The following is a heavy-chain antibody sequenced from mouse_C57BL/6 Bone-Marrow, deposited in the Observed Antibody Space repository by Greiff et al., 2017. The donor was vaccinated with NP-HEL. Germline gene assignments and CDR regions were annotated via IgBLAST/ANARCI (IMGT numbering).Heavy chain of an antibody. V-gene: IGHV1-81*01. CDR1: SYTFTSYG. Sequence: QVQLQQSGAELARPGASVKLSCKASSYTFTSYGISWVKQRTGQGLEWIGEIYPRSGNTYYNEKFKGKATLTADKSSSTAYMELRSLTSEDSAVYFCATLYGTPFAYWGQGTLVTVSA. D-gene: IGHD2-1*01. J-gene: IGHJ3*01. CDR3: ATLYGTPFAY. CDR2: IYPRSGNT.